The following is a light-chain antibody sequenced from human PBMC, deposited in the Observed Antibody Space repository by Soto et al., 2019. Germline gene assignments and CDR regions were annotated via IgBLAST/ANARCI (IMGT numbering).Light chain of an antibody. Sequence: DIVMTQSPDSLAVSLGERATINCKSSQSVLYSSNNKNYLAWYQQKPGQPPKLLIYWASTRESGVPDRFSGSGSVTDFTLTISSLQAEDVAVYYCQQYYGTRYTFGQGTKLEIK. CDR1: QSVLYSSNNKNY. CDR3: QQYYGTRYT. V-gene: IGKV4-1*01. CDR2: WAS. J-gene: IGKJ2*01.